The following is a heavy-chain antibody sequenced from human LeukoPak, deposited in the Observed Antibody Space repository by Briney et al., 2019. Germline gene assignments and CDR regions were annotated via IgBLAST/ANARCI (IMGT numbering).Heavy chain of an antibody. CDR1: GYTFATYW. D-gene: IGHD2-15*01. J-gene: IGHJ3*02. V-gene: IGHV5-51*01. CDR2: IYPGDSRT. Sequence: GESLKISCKGSGYTFATYWIGWARQMPGKGLEWMGIIYPGDSRTTYSPSFQGQVIISADKSISTAYLQWSSLKASDTAMYYCARRGYCSGGNCYSAPFDIWGQGTMVTVSS. CDR3: ARRGYCSGGNCYSAPFDI.